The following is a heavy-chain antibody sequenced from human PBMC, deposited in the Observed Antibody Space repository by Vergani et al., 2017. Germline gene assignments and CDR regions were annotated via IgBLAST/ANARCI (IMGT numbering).Heavy chain of an antibody. CDR3: ARVNTETNGHLYYYYYMDV. CDR2: IDHTGRP. J-gene: IGHJ6*03. Sequence: QVQLQQWGGGLLKPSETLSLTCVVNGGSFTSYHWTWIRQSPGEGLEWVGDIDHTGRPDYNPSLKSRLTMSVDKSRNQLSLTLISVTATDTAIYFCARVNTETNGHLYYYYYMDVWGQGTAVTVSS. V-gene: IGHV4-34*01. D-gene: IGHD4-11*01. CDR1: GGSFTSYH.